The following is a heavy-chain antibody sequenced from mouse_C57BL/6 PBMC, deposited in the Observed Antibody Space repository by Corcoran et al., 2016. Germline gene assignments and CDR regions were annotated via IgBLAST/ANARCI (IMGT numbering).Heavy chain of an antibody. CDR2: INTYSGVP. D-gene: IGHD2-4*01. Sequence: QIQLVQSGPALKKPGESVKISCKASGYTFTTYGMSWGKQAPGKGLKWMGWINTYSGVPTYADDFKGRFAFSLETSASTAYLQINNLKNEDTATYFCAREDDYEAWFAYWGQGTLVTVSA. CDR1: GYTFTTYG. V-gene: IGHV9-3*01. CDR3: AREDDYEAWFAY. J-gene: IGHJ3*01.